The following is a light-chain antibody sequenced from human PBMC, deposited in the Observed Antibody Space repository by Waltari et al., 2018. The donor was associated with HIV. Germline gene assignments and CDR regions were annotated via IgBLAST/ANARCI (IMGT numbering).Light chain of an antibody. J-gene: IGLJ2*01. V-gene: IGLV1-44*01. CDR1: TSNVGSNT. CDR2: TNA. Sequence: QSVLTQPPSVSGTPGQRVTISCSGSTSNVGSNTVKWYQQLPGTPPKIIIYTNARGPSGVPDLFSGSKSGTSASLAISGLQSEDEADYYCASWDGGLNVVVGGGTKLTVL. CDR3: ASWDGGLNVV.